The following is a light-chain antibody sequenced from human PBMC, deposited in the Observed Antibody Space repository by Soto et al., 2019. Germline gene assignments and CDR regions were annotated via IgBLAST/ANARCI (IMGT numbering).Light chain of an antibody. Sequence: QSVLTQPASVSGSPGQSITISCTGTSSDVGGYNYVSWYQHHPGKAPKLIIYEVSHRPSGASNHFSGYKSGNTASLTISGLQAEEEADYYCSSYTSTITPCVFGTGTKVTV. J-gene: IGLJ1*01. CDR2: EVS. V-gene: IGLV2-14*01. CDR3: SSYTSTITPCV. CDR1: SSDVGGYNY.